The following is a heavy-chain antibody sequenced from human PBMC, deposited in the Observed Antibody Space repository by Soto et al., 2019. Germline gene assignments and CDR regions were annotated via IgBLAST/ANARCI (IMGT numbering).Heavy chain of an antibody. CDR3: TTGKGMYGDYEDYFDY. CDR1: GFTFSNAW. V-gene: IGHV3-15*01. D-gene: IGHD4-17*01. CDR2: IKSKTDGGTT. Sequence: EVQLVESGGSLVKPGGSLRLSCAASGFTFSNAWMSWVRQAPGKGLEWVGRIKSKTDGGTTDYAAPVKGRFTISRDDLKNTLYLQMNSPKTEDTAVYYCTTGKGMYGDYEDYFDYWGQGTLVTVSS. J-gene: IGHJ4*02.